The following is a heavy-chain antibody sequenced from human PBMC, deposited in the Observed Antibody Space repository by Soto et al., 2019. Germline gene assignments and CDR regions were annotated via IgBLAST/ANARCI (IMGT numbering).Heavy chain of an antibody. D-gene: IGHD6-25*01. V-gene: IGHV4-34*01. CDR3: ARAQTLSGSAHPRSEF. J-gene: IGHJ4*02. CDR2: ISPSGTT. CDR1: SGSLSGYY. Sequence: SETLSLTCSLYSGSLSGYYWSWIRQPPGKGLEWIGEISPSGTTNYSPSLKSRVSISVDTSKNQFSLNLTSLTAADTAVYYCARAQTLSGSAHPRSEFWGRACLVT.